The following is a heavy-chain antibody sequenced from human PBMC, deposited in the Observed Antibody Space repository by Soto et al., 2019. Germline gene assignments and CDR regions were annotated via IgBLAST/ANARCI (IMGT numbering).Heavy chain of an antibody. J-gene: IGHJ4*02. CDR3: ARGEGYSSSWYYFDY. Sequence: GGSLRLSCAASGFTFSSYAMHWVRQAPGKGLEWVAVISYDGSNKYYADSVKGRFTISRDNSKNTLYLQMNSLRAEDTAVYYCARGEGYSSSWYYFDYWGQGTLVTVSS. CDR2: ISYDGSNK. D-gene: IGHD6-13*01. V-gene: IGHV3-30*04. CDR1: GFTFSSYA.